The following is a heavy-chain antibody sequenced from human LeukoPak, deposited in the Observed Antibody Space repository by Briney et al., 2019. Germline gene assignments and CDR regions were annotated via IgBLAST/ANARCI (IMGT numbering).Heavy chain of an antibody. D-gene: IGHD2-8*01. Sequence: PGGSLRLSCAASGFTFSSYGMHWVRQAPGKGLEWVAVIWYDGSNKYYADSVKGRFTISRDNSKNTLYLQMNSLRAEDTAVYYCAKIALVQGMEAFVIWGQGTMVTVSS. CDR1: GFTFSSYG. V-gene: IGHV3-33*06. CDR3: AKIALVQGMEAFVI. J-gene: IGHJ3*02. CDR2: IWYDGSNK.